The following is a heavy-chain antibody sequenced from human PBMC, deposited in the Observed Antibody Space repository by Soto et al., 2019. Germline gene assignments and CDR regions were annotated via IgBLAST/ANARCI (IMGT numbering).Heavy chain of an antibody. CDR3: ADLYGKSIH. V-gene: IGHV3-48*02. D-gene: IGHD1-26*01. CDR1: EFTFRSYA. J-gene: IGHJ4*02. Sequence: GGSLRLSCAASEFTFRSYAVTWVRQAPGQGLEWVSTISSSSSTIHYADSVRGRFYISRDNARNSVFLQMNNLRDEDTAVYYCADLYGKSIHWGQGTLVTVSS. CDR2: ISSSSSTI.